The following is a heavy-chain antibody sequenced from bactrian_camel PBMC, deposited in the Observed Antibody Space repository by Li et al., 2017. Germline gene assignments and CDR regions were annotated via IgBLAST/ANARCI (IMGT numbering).Heavy chain of an antibody. D-gene: IGHD7*01. CDR1: GDTLSRRC. J-gene: IGHJ4*01. Sequence: HVQLVESGGGSVRTGGSLRLSCVVSGDTLSRRCVGWWRQAPGKNGEGIATLDSDGRIEYADSVKGRFIISRDDALNTLYLQMSNLVPDDSAMYYCGRSAAGFCSPTVAATYATEGPGTQVTVS. CDR2: LDSDGRI. V-gene: IGHV3S53*01.